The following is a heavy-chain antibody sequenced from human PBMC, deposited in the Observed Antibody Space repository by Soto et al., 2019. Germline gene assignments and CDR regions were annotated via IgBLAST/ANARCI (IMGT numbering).Heavy chain of an antibody. J-gene: IGHJ4*02. CDR2: ISAHNGNT. V-gene: IGHV1-18*01. CDR3: ARGRYGDY. D-gene: IGHD1-1*01. Sequence: QVHLVQSGAEVKKPGASVKVSCKGSGYAFTTYGITWVRQAPGQGLEWMGWISAHNGNTNYAQKLQDRVTVTRDTSTITAYMELSSLRSDDTAVYYCARGRYGDYWGQGALVTVSS. CDR1: GYAFTTYG.